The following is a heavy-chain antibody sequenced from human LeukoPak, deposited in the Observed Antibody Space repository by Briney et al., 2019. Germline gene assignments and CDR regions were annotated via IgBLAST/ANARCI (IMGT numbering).Heavy chain of an antibody. Sequence: GASVKVSCKASGYTFTSYAMHWVRQAPGQRLEWMGWINAGNGNTKYSQKFQGRVTITSDTSASTAYMELSSLRSEDTAVYYCARAVAGTSKFDYWGQGTLVTVSS. CDR1: GYTFTSYA. D-gene: IGHD6-19*01. V-gene: IGHV1-3*01. CDR2: INAGNGNT. J-gene: IGHJ4*02. CDR3: ARAVAGTSKFDY.